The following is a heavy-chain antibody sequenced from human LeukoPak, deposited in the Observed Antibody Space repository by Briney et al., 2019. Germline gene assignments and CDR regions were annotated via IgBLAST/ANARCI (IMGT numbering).Heavy chain of an antibody. CDR1: GGSISGSNYY. V-gene: IGHV4-39*01. CDR2: IYYIGST. D-gene: IGHD3-10*01. Sequence: SETLSLTCTVSGGSISGSNYYWGWIRQPPGKGLEWIGSIYYIGSTYYNPSLRSRVTISVDTSKDQFSLKLSSVTAADTAVYYCARGPSSGSYYNDYWGQGTLVTVSS. J-gene: IGHJ4*02. CDR3: ARGPSSGSYYNDY.